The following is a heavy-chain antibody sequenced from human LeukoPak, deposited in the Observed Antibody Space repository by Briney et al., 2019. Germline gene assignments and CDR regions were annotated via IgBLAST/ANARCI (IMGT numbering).Heavy chain of an antibody. Sequence: GGSLRLSCAPSGFTFNSYAMYWVRQAPGKGLEWVAVISYDGTNEYYADSVKGRFTISRDNFKNKLYLQMNSLRVEDTALYYCARDLDWNDITVGCDSWGQGTLVTVSS. J-gene: IGHJ4*02. CDR2: ISYDGTNE. D-gene: IGHD1-1*01. CDR1: GFTFNSYA. V-gene: IGHV3-30-3*01. CDR3: ARDLDWNDITVGCDS.